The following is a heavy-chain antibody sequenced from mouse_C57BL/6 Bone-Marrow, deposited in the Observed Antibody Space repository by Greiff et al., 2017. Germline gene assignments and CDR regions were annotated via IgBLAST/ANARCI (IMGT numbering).Heavy chain of an antibody. CDR2: IYPRDGST. V-gene: IGHV1-85*01. CDR1: GYTFTSYD. CDR3: GRDYGSSYWYFDV. D-gene: IGHD1-1*01. Sequence: QVQLQQSGPELVKPGASVTLSCKASGYTFTSYDINWVKQRPGQGPEWIGWIYPRDGSTKYNEKFKGKATLTVDTSSSTAYMELHSLTSEDSAVYFCGRDYGSSYWYFDVWGTGATVTVSS. J-gene: IGHJ1*03.